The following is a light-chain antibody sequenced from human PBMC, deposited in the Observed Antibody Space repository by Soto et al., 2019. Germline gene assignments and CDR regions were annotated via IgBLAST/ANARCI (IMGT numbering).Light chain of an antibody. Sequence: DIQMTQSPSTLSASVGDRVTITCRASQSISSWLAWYQQKPGKAPKHLIYKASSLESGVPSRFSGRGSGTEFTLTISSLQPDDFATYYCQQYNSYVYTFGQGTKLEIK. J-gene: IGKJ2*01. V-gene: IGKV1-5*03. CDR2: KAS. CDR1: QSISSW. CDR3: QQYNSYVYT.